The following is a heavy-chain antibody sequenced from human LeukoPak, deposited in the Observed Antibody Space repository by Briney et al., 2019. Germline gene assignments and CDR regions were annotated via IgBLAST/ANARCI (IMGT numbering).Heavy chain of an antibody. CDR1: GGSISSSSYY. J-gene: IGHJ1*01. Sequence: SETLSLTCTVSGGSISSSSYYWGWIRQPPGKGLEWIGCIYYIGSTHYNPSLKSRVTISVDTSKNQFSLKLSSVTAADTAVYYCASRTWAVAYFQHWGQGALVTVSS. D-gene: IGHD1/OR15-1a*01. CDR2: IYYIGST. CDR3: ASRTWAVAYFQH. V-gene: IGHV4-39*01.